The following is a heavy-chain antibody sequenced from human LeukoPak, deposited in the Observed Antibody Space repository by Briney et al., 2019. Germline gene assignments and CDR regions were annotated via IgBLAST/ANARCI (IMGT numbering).Heavy chain of an antibody. V-gene: IGHV3-7*03. Sequence: GGSLRLSCAASGFTFSSYWMSWVRQAPGKGLEWVANIKQDGSEKYYVDSVKGRFTISRDNSKSTLSLQMNSLRAEDTAIYYCATYRQVLLPFESWGQGTLVTVSS. CDR1: GFTFSSYW. J-gene: IGHJ4*02. CDR2: IKQDGSEK. D-gene: IGHD2-8*02. CDR3: ATYRQVLLPFES.